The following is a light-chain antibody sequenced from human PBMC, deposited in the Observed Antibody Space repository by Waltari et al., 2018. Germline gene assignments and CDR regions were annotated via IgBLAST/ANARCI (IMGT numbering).Light chain of an antibody. V-gene: IGKV3-11*01. CDR2: DAA. CDR1: QSVRTY. Sequence: EIVLTQSPATLSLSPGERATLSCRASQSVRTYLAWYQQKPGQAPRLLIYDAATRATAIPARFSGSGSGTEFTLTISSLQSEDVAVYYCQQCYLTPYTFGQGTNLEIK. CDR3: QQCYLTPYT. J-gene: IGKJ2*01.